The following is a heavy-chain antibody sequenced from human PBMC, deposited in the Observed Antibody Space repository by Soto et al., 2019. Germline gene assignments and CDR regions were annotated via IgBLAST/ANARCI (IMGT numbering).Heavy chain of an antibody. CDR3: VCGGNFFIY. V-gene: IGHV3-7*01. D-gene: IGHD3-16*01. CDR2: MDQDGSET. CDR1: GFTFSTYW. Sequence: EVQLVESGGGLVQPGGSLRLSCAASGFTFSTYWMTWVRQPPGKGLEWVATMDQDGSETYYVDSVRGRFTVSRDNAKNSLYLQMNSLRVEDTAVYYCVCGGNFFIYWGQGTLVTVSP. J-gene: IGHJ4*02.